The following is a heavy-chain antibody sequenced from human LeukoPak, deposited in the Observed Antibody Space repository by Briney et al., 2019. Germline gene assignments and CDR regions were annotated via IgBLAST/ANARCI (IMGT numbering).Heavy chain of an antibody. CDR3: ARLSYDRSGYWPDYFDY. CDR2: IYYSGST. D-gene: IGHD3-22*01. CDR1: GGSISSYY. V-gene: IGHV4-59*08. Sequence: SETLSLTCTVSGGSISSYYWNWIRQPPGKGLEWIGYIYYSGSTNYSPSLKSRVTISVGMSKNQFSLKLSSVTAADTAVYYCARLSYDRSGYWPDYFDYWGQGTLVTVSS. J-gene: IGHJ4*02.